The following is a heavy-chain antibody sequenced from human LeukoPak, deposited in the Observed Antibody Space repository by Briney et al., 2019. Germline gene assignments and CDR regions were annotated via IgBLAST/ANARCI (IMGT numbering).Heavy chain of an antibody. D-gene: IGHD2-2*01. CDR1: GDSISSDIYY. V-gene: IGHV4-39*02. CDR3: ARVEGYCSSASCYYFDY. Sequence: SETLSLTCSVSGDSISSDIYYWGWIRQPPGKGLEWVGSFHYSGSTYYNPSLKSRVTVSLDTSKSHFSLKLTSVTAADTAVYYCARVEGYCSSASCYYFDYWGQGTLVTVSS. CDR2: FHYSGST. J-gene: IGHJ4*02.